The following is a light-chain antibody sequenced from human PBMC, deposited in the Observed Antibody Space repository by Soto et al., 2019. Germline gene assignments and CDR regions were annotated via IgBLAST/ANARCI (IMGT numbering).Light chain of an antibody. J-gene: IGKJ5*01. CDR2: DAS. V-gene: IGKV3-11*01. CDR1: QSVSSY. Sequence: EILLTQSPGTLSLSPGERATLTCRASQSVSSYLAWYQQKPGQAPRLLIYDASNRATGIPARFSGSGSGTDVTLTICSLEPEDFAVYYGHPRSNWPLTFGLGARLEIK. CDR3: HPRSNWPLT.